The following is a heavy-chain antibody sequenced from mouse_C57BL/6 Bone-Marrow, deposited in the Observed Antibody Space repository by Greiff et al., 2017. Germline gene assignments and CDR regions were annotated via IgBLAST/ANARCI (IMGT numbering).Heavy chain of an antibody. CDR1: GFTFSSYG. D-gene: IGHD1-1*01. Sequence: EVKLMESGGDLVKPGGSLKLSCAASGFTFSSYGMSWVRQTPDKRLEWVATISSGGSYTYYPDSVKGRFTISRDNAKNTLYLQMSSLQSEDTAMYYCARQRFYYYGSSGHWCFDVWGTGTTVTVSS. CDR2: ISSGGSYT. J-gene: IGHJ1*03. V-gene: IGHV5-6*01. CDR3: ARQRFYYYGSSGHWCFDV.